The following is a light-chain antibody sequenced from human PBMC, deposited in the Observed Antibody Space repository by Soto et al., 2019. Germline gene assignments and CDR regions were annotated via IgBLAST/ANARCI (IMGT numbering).Light chain of an antibody. CDR1: QSVSSN. V-gene: IGKV3-15*01. CDR2: GAS. Sequence: EIVMTQSPATLSVSPGERATLSCRARQSVSSNLAWYQQKPGQAPRLLIYGASTRATGIPARFRGSGSGTEFPLTISSLQSEDFAVYYCKQYNNGLTFGGGTKVEIK. J-gene: IGKJ4*01. CDR3: KQYNNGLT.